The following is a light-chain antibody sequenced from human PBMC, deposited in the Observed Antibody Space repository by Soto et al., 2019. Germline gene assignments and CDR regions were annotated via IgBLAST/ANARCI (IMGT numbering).Light chain of an antibody. Sequence: QSVLTQPPSVSAAPGQRVTVSCTGSSSNIGAGSDVHWYQQLPGTAPKLLIYTNINRPPGVPDRFSGSKSGTSASLAITGLQAEDEADYYCQSYDSSLSAYVFGPGTKVTVL. CDR2: TNI. J-gene: IGLJ1*01. V-gene: IGLV1-40*01. CDR3: QSYDSSLSAYV. CDR1: SSNIGAGSD.